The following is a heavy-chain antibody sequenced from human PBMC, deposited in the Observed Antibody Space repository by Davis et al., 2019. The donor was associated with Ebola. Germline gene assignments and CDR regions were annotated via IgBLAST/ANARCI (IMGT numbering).Heavy chain of an antibody. J-gene: IGHJ4*02. CDR3: VTENWYRFES. CDR1: GFTFSHYA. V-gene: IGHV3-30*03. D-gene: IGHD1/OR15-1a*01. CDR2: ISYDGTNK. Sequence: GESLKISCAVSGFTFSHYAMSWVRQVPGKGLEWLAVISYDGTNKYYADSVKGRFTISRDNSKNTVFLQMSSLRTEDTAVYYCVTENWYRFESWGQGTLVTVSS.